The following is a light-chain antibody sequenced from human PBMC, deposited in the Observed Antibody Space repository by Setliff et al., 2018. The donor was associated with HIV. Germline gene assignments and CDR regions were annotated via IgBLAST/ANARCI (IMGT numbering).Light chain of an antibody. Sequence: QSALTQPPSVSGAPGQRVTISCTGSSSNIGAGYDVNWYQQLPGTAPKLLMYSDNQRPSGVPDRFSGSKSGTSASLAISGLQSEDEADYYCATWDDSLNGRVFGTGTKVTVL. CDR2: SDN. V-gene: IGLV1-44*01. CDR1: SSNIGAGYD. CDR3: ATWDDSLNGRV. J-gene: IGLJ1*01.